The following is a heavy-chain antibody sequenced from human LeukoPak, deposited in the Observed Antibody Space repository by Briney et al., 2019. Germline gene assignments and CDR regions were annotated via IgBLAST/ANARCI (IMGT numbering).Heavy chain of an antibody. CDR3: ATTPPPYYDSSGYYNWFDP. CDR2: IYYSGST. J-gene: IGHJ5*02. Sequence: PGGSLRLSCAASGFTFSSYSMNWVRQPPGKGLEWIGSIYYSGSTYYNPSLKSRVTISVDTSKNQFSLKLSSVTAADTAVYYCATTPPPYYDSSGYYNWFDPWGQGTLVTVSS. CDR1: GFTFSSYSMN. D-gene: IGHD3-22*01. V-gene: IGHV4-59*05.